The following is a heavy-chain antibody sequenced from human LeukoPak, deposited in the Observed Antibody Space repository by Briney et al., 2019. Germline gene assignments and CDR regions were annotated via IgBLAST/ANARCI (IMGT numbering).Heavy chain of an antibody. J-gene: IGHJ4*02. CDR3: ARSYGSGRAFDY. CDR1: GFTFGDYG. CDR2: INWNGGST. V-gene: IGHV3-20*04. D-gene: IGHD3-10*01. Sequence: AGGSLRLSCAASGFTFGDYGMSWVRQAPGKGLEWVSGINWNGGSTGYADSVRGRFTISRDNAKNSLYLQMNSLRAEDTAVYYCARSYGSGRAFDYWGQGTLVTVSS.